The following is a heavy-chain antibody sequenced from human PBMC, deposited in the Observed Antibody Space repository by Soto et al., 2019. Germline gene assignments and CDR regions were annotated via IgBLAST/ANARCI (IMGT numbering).Heavy chain of an antibody. V-gene: IGHV1-58*01. D-gene: IGHD3-10*01. CDR1: GFTFTSSA. CDR3: AARVGYYGSGSYYLFDY. Sequence: QMQLVQSGPEVKKAGTSVKVSCKASGFTFTSSAVQWVRQARGQRLEWIGWIVVGSGNTNYAQKFQERVTITRDMSTSTAYMELSSLRSEDTAVYYCAARVGYYGSGSYYLFDYWGQGTLVTVSS. J-gene: IGHJ4*02. CDR2: IVVGSGNT.